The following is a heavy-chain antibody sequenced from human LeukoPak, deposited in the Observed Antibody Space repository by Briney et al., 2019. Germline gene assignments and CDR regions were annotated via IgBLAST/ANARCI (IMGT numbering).Heavy chain of an antibody. D-gene: IGHD6-19*01. CDR1: GFTISSYA. CDR2: ISYDGSNK. V-gene: IGHV3-30*18. J-gene: IGHJ4*02. Sequence: GGSLRLSCAASGFTISSYAMSWVRQAPGKGLEWVSVISYDGSNKDYADSVKGRFTISRDNSKNTLYLQMNSLRAEDTAVYYCAKDKNSGWNFFDYWGQGTLVTVSS. CDR3: AKDKNSGWNFFDY.